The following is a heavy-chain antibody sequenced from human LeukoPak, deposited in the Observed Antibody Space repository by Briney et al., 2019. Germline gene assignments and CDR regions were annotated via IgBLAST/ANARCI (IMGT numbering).Heavy chain of an antibody. Sequence: PGGSLRLSCAASVFTFSDSWMSWVRQAPGRGLEWVANIKKDGSEKYYVDSMKVRFTISRDNAKNSLYLQMNSLRAEDTAVYYCARDLYYGSGSYSAFDIWGQGTMVTVSS. D-gene: IGHD3-10*01. V-gene: IGHV3-7*01. CDR2: IKKDGSEK. CDR3: ARDLYYGSGSYSAFDI. CDR1: VFTFSDSW. J-gene: IGHJ3*02.